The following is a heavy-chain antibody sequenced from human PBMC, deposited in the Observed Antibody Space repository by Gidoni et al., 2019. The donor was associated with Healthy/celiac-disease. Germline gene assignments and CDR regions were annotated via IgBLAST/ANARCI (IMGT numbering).Heavy chain of an antibody. CDR1: GITFGAYA. J-gene: IGHJ3*02. Sequence: VPLVESGGGLVQPGRSLRLSCTASGITFGAYAMSWVRQAPGKRVGWVGCIRSKAYGGTTEYAASVKCRFTISRDDSKSIAYLQMNSLKTEYTAVYYCTREYYGDYVGAFDIWGQGTMVTVSS. CDR2: IRSKAYGGTT. CDR3: TREYYGDYVGAFDI. V-gene: IGHV3-49*04. D-gene: IGHD4-17*01.